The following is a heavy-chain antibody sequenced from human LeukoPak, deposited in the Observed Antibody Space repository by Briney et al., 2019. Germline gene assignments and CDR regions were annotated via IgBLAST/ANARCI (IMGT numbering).Heavy chain of an antibody. J-gene: IGHJ4*02. CDR2: MNPNSGNT. CDR1: GYTFTSYD. CDR3: ARARRADGYYFDY. V-gene: IGHV1-8*01. Sequence: ASVKVSCKASGYTFTSYDINWVRQAPGQGLEWMGWMNPNSGNTGYAQKFQGRVTMTRNTSISTAYMELSSLRSEDTAVYYCARARRADGYYFDYWGQGTLVTVSS.